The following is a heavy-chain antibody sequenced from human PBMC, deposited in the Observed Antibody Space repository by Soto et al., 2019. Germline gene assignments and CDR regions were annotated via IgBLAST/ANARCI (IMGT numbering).Heavy chain of an antibody. J-gene: IGHJ4*02. CDR3: TRRYGDSSDY. CDR1: GFTFSGSA. V-gene: IGHV3-73*01. D-gene: IGHD4-17*01. CDR2: IRSKANSYAT. Sequence: PGGSLRLSCAAPGFTFSGSAMHWVRQASGKGLEWVGRIRSKANSYATAYAASVKGRFTISRDDSKNTAYLQMNSLKTEDTAVYYCTRRYGDSSDYWGQGTLVIVSS.